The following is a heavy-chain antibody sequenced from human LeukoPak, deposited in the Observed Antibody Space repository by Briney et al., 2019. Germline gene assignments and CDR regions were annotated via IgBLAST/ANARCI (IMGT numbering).Heavy chain of an antibody. CDR1: GYSISSGYY. Sequence: SETLSLTCTVSGYSISSGYYWGWIRQPPGKGLEWIGSIYHSGSTYYNPSLKSRVTISVDTSKNQFSLKLSSVTAADTAVYYCARWSSSFLTDWFDPWGQGTLVTVSS. J-gene: IGHJ5*02. D-gene: IGHD6-6*01. CDR2: IYHSGST. CDR3: ARWSSSFLTDWFDP. V-gene: IGHV4-38-2*02.